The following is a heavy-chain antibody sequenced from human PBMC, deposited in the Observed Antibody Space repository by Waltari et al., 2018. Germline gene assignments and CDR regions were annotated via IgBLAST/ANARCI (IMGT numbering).Heavy chain of an antibody. V-gene: IGHV3-23*01. CDR1: GFTFSSYA. J-gene: IGHJ4*02. D-gene: IGHD1-26*01. Sequence: EVQLLESGGGLVQPGGSLRLSCAASGFTFSSYAMSWVRPAPGQGLEWVSAVSGSGSATYNADSVRGRFTISRDNSKNTLYLQMSSLRAEDTAIYYCAKERVLSGSPGNFDYWGQGTLVTVSS. CDR3: AKERVLSGSPGNFDY. CDR2: VSGSGSAT.